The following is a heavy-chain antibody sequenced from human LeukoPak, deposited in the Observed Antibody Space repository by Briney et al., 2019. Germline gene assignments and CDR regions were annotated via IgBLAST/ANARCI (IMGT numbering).Heavy chain of an antibody. Sequence: ASVKVSCKASGYTFSSYSMHWVRQAPGQGLEWMGIINPSADIKTYAQKFQGRATMTRDTSTSTVHTELRILGSQATAVYYCERENPYDSSVYFSDSWGQGTLVTVSS. J-gene: IGHJ4*02. CDR2: INPSADIK. CDR1: GYTFSSYS. V-gene: IGHV1-46*01. D-gene: IGHD3-22*01. CDR3: ERENPYDSSVYFSDS.